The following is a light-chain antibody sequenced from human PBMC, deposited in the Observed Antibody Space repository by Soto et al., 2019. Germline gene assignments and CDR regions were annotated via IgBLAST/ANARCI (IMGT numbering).Light chain of an antibody. Sequence: EIVLTQSPDISSLSPGERATLSCRASHSVSSNYLAWYQQIPGQAPRLLIYGASSRATGIPDRFSGSGSGTDFSLTINSLDPEDFAVYYCQQYGRSPLTFGGGTKVDI. CDR2: GAS. J-gene: IGKJ4*01. V-gene: IGKV3-20*01. CDR3: QQYGRSPLT. CDR1: HSVSSNY.